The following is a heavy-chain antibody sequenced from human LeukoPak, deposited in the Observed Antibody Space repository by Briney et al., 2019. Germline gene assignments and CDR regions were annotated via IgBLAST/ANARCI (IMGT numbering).Heavy chain of an antibody. D-gene: IGHD2-2*01. V-gene: IGHV1-58*01. Sequence: SVKVSCKASGFTFTSSAVQWVRQARGQRLAGIGWIVVGSGNTNYAQKFQERVTITRDMSTSTAYMELSSLRSEDTAVYYCAADSSTSCYGVGECYYYYYGMDVWGKGTTVTVSS. J-gene: IGHJ6*04. CDR2: IVVGSGNT. CDR1: GFTFTSSA. CDR3: AADSSTSCYGVGECYYYYYGMDV.